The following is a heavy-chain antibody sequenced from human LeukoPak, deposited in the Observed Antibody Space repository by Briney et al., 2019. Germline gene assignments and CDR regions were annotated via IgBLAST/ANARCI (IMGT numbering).Heavy chain of an antibody. CDR2: ISAYNGNT. CDR1: GYTFTSYG. Sequence: ASVKVSCKASGYTFTSYGISWVRQAPGQGLEWMGWISAYNGNTNYAQKLQGRVTMTTDTSTSTAYMELRSLRSDDTAVYYCAREYHSGYDPTLGYWGQGTLVTVSS. V-gene: IGHV1-18*01. CDR3: AREYHSGYDPTLGY. J-gene: IGHJ4*02. D-gene: IGHD5-12*01.